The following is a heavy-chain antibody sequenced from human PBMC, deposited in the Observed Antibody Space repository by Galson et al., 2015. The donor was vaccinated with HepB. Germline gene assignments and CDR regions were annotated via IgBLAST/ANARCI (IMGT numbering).Heavy chain of an antibody. V-gene: IGHV3-15*07. CDR2: IKSKSDGGTT. D-gene: IGHD3-22*01. J-gene: IGHJ4*02. CDR3: STGGLNYDSGGGLHY. Sequence: SLRLSCAASGFTFSNAWMNWVRQAPGKGLEWVGRIKSKSDGGTTDYAAPVKGRFTISRDDSKNTLYLQMNSLKTEDTAVYHCSTGGLNYDSGGGLHYWGQGTLVTVSS. CDR1: GFTFSNAW.